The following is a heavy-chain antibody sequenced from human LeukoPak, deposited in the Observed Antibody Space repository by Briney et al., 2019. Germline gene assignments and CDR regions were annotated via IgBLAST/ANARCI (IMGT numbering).Heavy chain of an antibody. D-gene: IGHD5-18*01. CDR2: ISAYNGNT. J-gene: IGHJ4*02. Sequence: ASVKVSCKASGYTFTSYGISWARQAPGQGLEWMGWISAYNGNTNYAQKLQGRVTMTTDTSTSTAYMELRSLRSDDTAVYYCARADTAMVPFDYWGQGTLVTVSS. CDR3: ARADTAMVPFDY. CDR1: GYTFTSYG. V-gene: IGHV1-18*01.